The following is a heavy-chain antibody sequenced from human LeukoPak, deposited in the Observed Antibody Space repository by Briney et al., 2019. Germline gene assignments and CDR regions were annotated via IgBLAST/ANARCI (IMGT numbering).Heavy chain of an antibody. CDR3: ARDIGVGYYFDY. J-gene: IGHJ4*02. D-gene: IGHD6-19*01. Sequence: PGGSLRLSCTASGFTFSSFDMNWVRQAPGKGLEWVSYISSSGSIIYYADSVKGRFTISRDNAKNSLYLQMNSLRAEDTAVYYCARDIGVGYYFDYWGQGTLVTVSS. CDR2: ISSSGSII. CDR1: GFTFSSFD. V-gene: IGHV3-48*03.